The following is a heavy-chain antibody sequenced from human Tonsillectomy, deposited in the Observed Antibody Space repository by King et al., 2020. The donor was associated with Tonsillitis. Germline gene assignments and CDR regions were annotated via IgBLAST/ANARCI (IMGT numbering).Heavy chain of an antibody. V-gene: IGHV3-21*01. J-gene: IGHJ5*02. Sequence: VQLVESGGGLVKPGGSLRLSCAASGFTFSSYSMNWVRQAPGKGLEWVSSISSSSSYIYYADSVKGRFTISRDNAKNSLYLQMNSLRAEDTAVYYCARDGLGSGIAAVGWFDPWGQGTLVTVSS. CDR3: ARDGLGSGIAAVGWFDP. D-gene: IGHD6-13*01. CDR2: ISSSSSYI. CDR1: GFTFSSYS.